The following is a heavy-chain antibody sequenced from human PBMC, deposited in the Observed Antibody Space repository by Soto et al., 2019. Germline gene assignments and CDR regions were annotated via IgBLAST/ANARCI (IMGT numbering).Heavy chain of an antibody. Sequence: QLQLQESGPGLVKPSETLSLICTVSGGSVSSGHYHWGWIRQPPGKGLQYIASIHYSGSTHYNPSLRSRVTIVVDTSNNQFPRKLSSVTAADTAVYYCARADGFGVVTPFIDYWGQGTLVTVSS. CDR1: GGSVSSGHYH. CDR2: IHYSGST. D-gene: IGHD3-3*01. CDR3: ARADGFGVVTPFIDY. J-gene: IGHJ4*02. V-gene: IGHV4-39*01.